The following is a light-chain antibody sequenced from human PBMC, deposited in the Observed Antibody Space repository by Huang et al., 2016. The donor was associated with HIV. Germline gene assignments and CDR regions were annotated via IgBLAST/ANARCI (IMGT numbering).Light chain of an antibody. V-gene: IGKV3-15*01. CDR2: GAS. J-gene: IGKJ4*01. CDR3: QQYNNWPPLT. CDR1: QSVSSN. Sequence: EIVMTQSPATLSVSPGERATLSCRASQSVSSNLAWFQQKPGQAPRHRIYGASTRATGSPARFSGSGSGTEFTLTISSLQSEDFAVYYCQQYNNWPPLTFGGGTKVEIK.